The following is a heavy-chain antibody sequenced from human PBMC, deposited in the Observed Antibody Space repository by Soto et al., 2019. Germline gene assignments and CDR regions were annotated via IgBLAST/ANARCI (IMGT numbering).Heavy chain of an antibody. Sequence: GASVKVSCKASGYTFSRHTIFWVRQAPGRRLEWMGWINTGNGYTKYSQRFQGRVTITTDTSASTSYMEVSSLTSEDTAVYYCAREVVVSGTNWFDPWGQGTLVTVSS. V-gene: IGHV1-3*04. J-gene: IGHJ5*02. CDR3: AREVVVSGTNWFDP. CDR1: GYTFSRHT. CDR2: INTGNGYT. D-gene: IGHD2-15*01.